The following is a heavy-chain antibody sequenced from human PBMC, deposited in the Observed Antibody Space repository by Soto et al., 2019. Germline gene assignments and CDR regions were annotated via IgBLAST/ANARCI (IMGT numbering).Heavy chain of an antibody. Sequence: GGSLRLSCAASGFTFSSYSMNWVRQAPGKGLEWASSISSSSSYIYYADSVKGRFTISRDNAKNSLYLQMNSLRAEDTAVYYCARERTTVTFSPLDYWGQRTLVTVSS. CDR3: ARERTTVTFSPLDY. CDR2: ISSSSSYI. CDR1: GFTFSSYS. J-gene: IGHJ4*02. V-gene: IGHV3-21*01. D-gene: IGHD4-17*01.